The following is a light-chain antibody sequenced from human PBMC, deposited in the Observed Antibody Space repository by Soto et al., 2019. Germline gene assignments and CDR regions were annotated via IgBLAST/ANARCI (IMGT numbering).Light chain of an antibody. CDR1: ESISLW. V-gene: IGKV1-5*03. CDR2: KAS. J-gene: IGKJ2*01. CDR3: QPYNSFPYT. Sequence: DIQMTQSPSTLSASVGDRVTITCRASESISLWLAWFQQKPGKAPKLLIYKASTLASEVPSRFSGSGSGTEFALTISSLQPDDFELSYCQPYNSFPYTFGQGTKVDI.